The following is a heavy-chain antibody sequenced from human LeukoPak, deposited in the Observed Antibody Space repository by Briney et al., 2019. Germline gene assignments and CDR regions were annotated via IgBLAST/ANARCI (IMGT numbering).Heavy chain of an antibody. CDR3: AKVTRRIKQWLVRYVYYYYMDV. V-gene: IGHV3-23*01. D-gene: IGHD6-19*01. CDR2: ISGSGGST. Sequence: PGGSLRLSCAASGFTFSSYAMSWVRQAPGKGLEWVSAISGSGGSTYYADSVKGRFTISRDNSKNTLYLQMNSLRAEDTAVYYCAKVTRRIKQWLVRYVYYYYMDVWGKGTTVTVSS. J-gene: IGHJ6*03. CDR1: GFTFSSYA.